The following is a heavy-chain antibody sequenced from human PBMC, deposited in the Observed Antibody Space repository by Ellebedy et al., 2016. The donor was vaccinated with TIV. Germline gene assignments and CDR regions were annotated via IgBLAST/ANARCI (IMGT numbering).Heavy chain of an antibody. CDR1: GFTFSSYA. Sequence: GESLKISXAASGFTFSSYAMSWVRQAPGKGLEWVSAIRGSGVSTYYADSMKGRFTISRDNSKNTLYLQMNSLRAEDTAVYYCAKDPGYCSSTSCYRYFQHWGQGTLVTVSS. J-gene: IGHJ1*01. D-gene: IGHD2-2*02. CDR2: IRGSGVST. V-gene: IGHV3-23*01. CDR3: AKDPGYCSSTSCYRYFQH.